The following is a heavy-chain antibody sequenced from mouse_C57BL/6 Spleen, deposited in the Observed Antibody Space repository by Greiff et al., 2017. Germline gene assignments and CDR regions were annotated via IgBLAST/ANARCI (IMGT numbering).Heavy chain of an antibody. J-gene: IGHJ4*01. Sequence: VQLQQSGAELVMPGASVKLSCKASGYTFTSYSMHWVKQRPGQGLEWIGEIDPSDSYTNYNQKFKGKSTLTVDKSSSTAYMHLSSLTSEDSAVDYCAVYYSNYDYAMDYWGQGTSVTVSS. D-gene: IGHD2-5*01. CDR3: AVYYSNYDYAMDY. CDR1: GYTFTSYS. V-gene: IGHV1-69*01. CDR2: IDPSDSYT.